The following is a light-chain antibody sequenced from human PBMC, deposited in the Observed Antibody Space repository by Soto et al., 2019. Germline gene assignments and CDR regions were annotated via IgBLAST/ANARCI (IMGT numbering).Light chain of an antibody. CDR2: DAS. CDR3: QQYNKWPPLT. J-gene: IGKJ4*01. Sequence: EIVMTQSPATLSVSPGERATLSCRASQSVRDNLAWYQKKPGQAPRLLIYDASTRAPGVPARFSGSGSGTEFTLTISSLLSEDFAVYYCQQYNKWPPLTVGGGTKVEIK. V-gene: IGKV3-15*01. CDR1: QSVRDN.